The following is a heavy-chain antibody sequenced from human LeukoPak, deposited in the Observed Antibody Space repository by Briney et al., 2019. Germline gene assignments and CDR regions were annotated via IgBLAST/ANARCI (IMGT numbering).Heavy chain of an antibody. Sequence: PSETLSLTCTVSGGSISSSSYYWGWIRQPPGKGLEWIGSIYYSGSTYYNPSLKSRVTISVDTSKNQFSLKLSSVTAADTAVYYCARVHLPPYSSGWYFKGHFDYWGQGTLVTVSS. CDR1: GGSISSSSYY. J-gene: IGHJ4*02. D-gene: IGHD6-19*01. CDR3: ARVHLPPYSSGWYFKGHFDY. V-gene: IGHV4-39*07. CDR2: IYYSGST.